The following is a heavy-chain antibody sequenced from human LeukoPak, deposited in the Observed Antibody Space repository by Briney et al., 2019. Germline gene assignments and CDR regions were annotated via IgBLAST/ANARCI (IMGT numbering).Heavy chain of an antibody. V-gene: IGHV3-66*01. Sequence: GGSLRLSCSVSGFTVSSNYMRWVRQAPGKGLEWVSVIYSGGNTYYTDSVKGRFTISRDNSKNTVYLQMNNLRAEDTAVYYCATDGDFWSGDFDYWGQGTLVTVSS. CDR3: ATDGDFWSGDFDY. D-gene: IGHD3-3*01. CDR2: IYSGGNT. CDR1: GFTVSSNY. J-gene: IGHJ4*02.